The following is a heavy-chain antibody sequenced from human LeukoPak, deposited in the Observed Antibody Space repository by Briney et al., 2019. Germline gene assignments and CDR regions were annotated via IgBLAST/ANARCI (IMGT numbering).Heavy chain of an antibody. D-gene: IGHD1-26*01. CDR2: ITGTTSQV. CDR3: ARSLLPSAFGF. V-gene: IGHV3-21*01. CDR1: GFTFSNYN. J-gene: IGHJ3*01. Sequence: GGSLRLSCAASGFTFSNYNMNWVRQAPGKGLDWVSSITGTTSQVHYADSVKGRFTISRDNAKNSLYLQMNSLRAEDTAVYYCARSLLPSAFGFWGQGTMVTVSS.